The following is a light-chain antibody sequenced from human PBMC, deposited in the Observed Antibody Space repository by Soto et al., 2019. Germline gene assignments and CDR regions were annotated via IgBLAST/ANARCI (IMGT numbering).Light chain of an antibody. J-gene: IGKJ3*01. V-gene: IGKV2-28*01. Sequence: DIVMTQSPLSLPVTPGEPASISCRSSQSLLHSNGYNYLGWYLQKPGQSPQLLIYLGSNRASGVPDRFSGSGSGTDFTLKISRVEAEDVGVYYCIQALQTPPSFGPGTKVDIK. CDR1: QSLLHSNGYNY. CDR2: LGS. CDR3: IQALQTPPS.